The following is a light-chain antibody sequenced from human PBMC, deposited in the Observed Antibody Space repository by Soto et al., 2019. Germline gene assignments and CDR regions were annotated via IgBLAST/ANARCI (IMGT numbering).Light chain of an antibody. V-gene: IGLV2-11*01. CDR2: DVS. J-gene: IGLJ2*01. Sequence: QSALTQPRSVSGPPGQSVSISCSGTSSDVGTYNYVSWYQQHPGKAPKLMIYDVSKRPSGVPDRFSGSKSGNTASLTISGLHAEDEADSYCCSYAGGYTHAVFGGGTKLTVL. CDR3: CSYAGGYTHAV. CDR1: SSDVGTYNY.